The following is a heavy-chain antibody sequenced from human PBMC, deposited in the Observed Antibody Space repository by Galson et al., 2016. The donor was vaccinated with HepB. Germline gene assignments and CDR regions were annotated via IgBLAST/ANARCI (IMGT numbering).Heavy chain of an antibody. CDR1: GFTFSRYD. D-gene: IGHD3-16*01. V-gene: IGHV3-13*04. J-gene: IGHJ3*02. CDR3: ARESTGRGVDAFDI. CDR2: IGGAGDT. Sequence: SLRLSCAASGFTFSRYDIHWVRQVTGKGLQWVSAIGGAGDTYYSGSGKGRFTISREKANNSLYLQLNSLTAGDTAVYYCARESTGRGVDAFDIWGQGTMVIVSS.